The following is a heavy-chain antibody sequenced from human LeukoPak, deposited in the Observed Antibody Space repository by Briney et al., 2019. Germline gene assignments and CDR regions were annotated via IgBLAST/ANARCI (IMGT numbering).Heavy chain of an antibody. CDR1: GYSISSGYY. CDR3: AGRGGAARSYYFDY. V-gene: IGHV4-38-2*01. Sequence: SETLSLTCGVSGYSISSGYYWGWIRQPPGKGLEWIGSIYHSGSTYYNPSLKSRVTISVDTSKNQFSLKPSSVTAADTAVYYCAGRGGAARSYYFDYWGQGTLVTVSS. D-gene: IGHD6-6*01. J-gene: IGHJ4*02. CDR2: IYHSGST.